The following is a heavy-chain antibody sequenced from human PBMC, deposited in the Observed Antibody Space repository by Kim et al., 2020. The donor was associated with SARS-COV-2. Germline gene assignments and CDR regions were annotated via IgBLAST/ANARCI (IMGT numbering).Heavy chain of an antibody. Sequence: SETLSLTCTVSGGSISSGSYYWSWIRQPAGKGLEWIGRIYTSGSTNYNPPLKSRVTISVDTSKNQFSLKLSSVTAADTAVYYCARDYYDSMDFWGQGTLVTVSS. CDR3: ARDYYDSMDF. D-gene: IGHD3-22*01. CDR1: GGSISSGSYY. V-gene: IGHV4-61*02. J-gene: IGHJ4*02. CDR2: IYTSGST.